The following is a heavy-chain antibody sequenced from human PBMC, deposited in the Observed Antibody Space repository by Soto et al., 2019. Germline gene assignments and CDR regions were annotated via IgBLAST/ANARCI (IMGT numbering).Heavy chain of an antibody. J-gene: IGHJ4*02. CDR1: GFSLSTSGVG. Sequence: QITLKESGPTLVKPTQTLTLTCTFSGFSLSTSGVGVGWIRQPPGKALEWLALIYWNDDKRYSPSLKSRLTITKDTSKNQVVLTMTNMDPVDTATYYCAHNLLVVVTAMFWPYYFDYWGQGTLVTVSS. D-gene: IGHD2-21*02. CDR2: IYWNDDK. CDR3: AHNLLVVVTAMFWPYYFDY. V-gene: IGHV2-5*01.